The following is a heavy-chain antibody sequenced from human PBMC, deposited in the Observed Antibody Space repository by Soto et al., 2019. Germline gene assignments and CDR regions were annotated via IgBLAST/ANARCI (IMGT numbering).Heavy chain of an antibody. CDR3: AKVPYDFWSGYTFDY. V-gene: IGHV3-30*18. CDR2: ISYDGSNK. CDR1: GFTFSSYG. D-gene: IGHD3-3*01. Sequence: QVQLVESGGGVVQPGRSLRLSCAASGFTFSSYGMHWVRLAPGKGLEWVAVISYDGSNKYYADSVKGRFTISRDNSKNSLYLQMTSLRAEATAVYYCAKVPYDFWSGYTFDYWGQGALVTVSS. J-gene: IGHJ4*02.